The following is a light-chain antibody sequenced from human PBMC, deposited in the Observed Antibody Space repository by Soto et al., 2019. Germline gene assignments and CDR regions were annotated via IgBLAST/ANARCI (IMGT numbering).Light chain of an antibody. Sequence: QSVLTQPASVSGSPGQSITISCTGTSSDVGGYNYVSWYQHRPGKAPKLIIYDVTNRPSGVSNPFSGSKSGNTASLTISWLQPEDEADYYCSSYTTSNTRQIVFGTGTKVTVL. V-gene: IGLV2-14*03. CDR1: SSDVGGYNY. CDR2: DVT. J-gene: IGLJ1*01. CDR3: SSYTTSNTRQIV.